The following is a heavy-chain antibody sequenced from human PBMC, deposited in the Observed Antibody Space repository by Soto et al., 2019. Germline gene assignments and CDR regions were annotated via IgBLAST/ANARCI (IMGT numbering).Heavy chain of an antibody. Sequence: QVTLKESGPTLVKPTQTLTLTCTFSGFSLSSPGMNVGWIRQPPGKALEWLAMIYWDDDKRFNPSLKNRLTITKATPKNQVVLTVPNIDPVDTGTSYCAPSEGSSCLCDSWGQGTLVNVSS. D-gene: IGHD6-13*01. CDR2: IYWDDDK. CDR3: APSEGSSCLCDS. CDR1: GFSLSSPGMN. J-gene: IGHJ4*02. V-gene: IGHV2-5*02.